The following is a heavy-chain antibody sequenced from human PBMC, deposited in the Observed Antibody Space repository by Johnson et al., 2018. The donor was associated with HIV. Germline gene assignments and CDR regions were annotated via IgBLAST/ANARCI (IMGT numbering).Heavy chain of an antibody. V-gene: IGHV3-20*04. CDR3: ARNTRITIFGVVIRHDAFDI. CDR1: GFSVSYGY. CDR2: INWNGGRT. Sequence: VQLVESGGALVQPGGSLRLSCAASGFSVSYGYMTWVRQAPGKGLELVSGINWNGGRTGYVDSVKGRFTISRDNAKNSLYLQMNSLRAEDTALYYCARNTRITIFGVVIRHDAFDIWGQGTKVTVSS. J-gene: IGHJ3*02. D-gene: IGHD3-3*01.